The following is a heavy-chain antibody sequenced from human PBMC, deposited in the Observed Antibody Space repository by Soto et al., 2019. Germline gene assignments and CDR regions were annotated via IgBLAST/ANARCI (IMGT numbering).Heavy chain of an antibody. V-gene: IGHV1-69*12. J-gene: IGHJ3*02. Sequence: QVHLVQSGAEVKKPGSSVKVSCKASGGTFSNHAINWVRQAPGQGLEWMGRIIPIFTTTNYAHKFQGRVTITADESTITAYMELSSLKHDDKAVYYCAREVAADGTFREDVFDIWGQGTLVTVSS. CDR1: GGTFSNHA. CDR3: AREVAADGTFREDVFDI. CDR2: IIPIFTTT. D-gene: IGHD6-13*01.